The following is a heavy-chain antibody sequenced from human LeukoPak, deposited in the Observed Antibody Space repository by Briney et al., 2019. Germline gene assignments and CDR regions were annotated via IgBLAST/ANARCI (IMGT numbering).Heavy chain of an antibody. Sequence: GGSLRLSCAPSGLRFSIYWLHWVRQPPGKGLVWVSHIKSDGSSTSYAASVKGRFTISGDNAKNTLYLQMNSLRVEDAAVYYCATVSGVSGRAFDMWGQGTVVTVSS. CDR2: IKSDGSST. J-gene: IGHJ3*02. D-gene: IGHD2-8*01. CDR3: ATVSGVSGRAFDM. V-gene: IGHV3-74*01. CDR1: GLRFSIYW.